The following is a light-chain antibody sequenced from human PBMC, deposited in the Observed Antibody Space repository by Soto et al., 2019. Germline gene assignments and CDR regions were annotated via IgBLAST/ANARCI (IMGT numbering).Light chain of an antibody. V-gene: IGLV2-14*01. J-gene: IGLJ2*01. Sequence: QSALTQPASVSGSPGQSITISCTGTSSDVGGYNYVSWYQQHPGKAPKLMIYDVSNRPSGVSNRFSGSKSGNTASLTISWLQAEDEADYYCSSYTSSSTLYVVFGGGTKLTVL. CDR3: SSYTSSSTLYVV. CDR2: DVS. CDR1: SSDVGGYNY.